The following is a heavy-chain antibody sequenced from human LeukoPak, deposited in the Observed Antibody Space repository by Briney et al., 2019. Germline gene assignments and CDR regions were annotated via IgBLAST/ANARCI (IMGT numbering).Heavy chain of an antibody. J-gene: IGHJ6*03. CDR1: GGSIRSYY. CDR2: IYYSGST. CDR3: ARDIVGRGYSGYDYDFYYYYYMDV. V-gene: IGHV4-59*01. D-gene: IGHD5-12*01. Sequence: SETLSLTCTVSGGSIRSYYWSWIRQPPGKGLEWIAYIYYSGSTNYNPSLKSRVTISVDTSKNQFSLKLSSVTAADTAVYYCARDIVGRGYSGYDYDFYYYYYMDVWGKGTTVTVSS.